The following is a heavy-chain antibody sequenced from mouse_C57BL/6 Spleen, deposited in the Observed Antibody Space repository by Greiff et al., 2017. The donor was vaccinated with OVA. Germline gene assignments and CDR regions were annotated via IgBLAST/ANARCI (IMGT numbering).Heavy chain of an antibody. CDR3: ARPYYYGSSWYFDV. CDR2: IYPSDSET. D-gene: IGHD1-1*01. J-gene: IGHJ1*03. V-gene: IGHV1-61*01. Sequence: VQLQQSGAELVRPGSSVKLSCKASGYTFTSYWMDWVKQRPGQGLEWIGNIYPSDSETHYNQKFKDKATLTVDKSSSTAYMQLSSLTSEDSAVYYCARPYYYGSSWYFDVWGTGTTVTVSS. CDR1: GYTFTSYW.